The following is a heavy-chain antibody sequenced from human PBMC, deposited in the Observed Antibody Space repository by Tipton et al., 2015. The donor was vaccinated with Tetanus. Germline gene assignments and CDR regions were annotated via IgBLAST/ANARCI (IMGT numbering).Heavy chain of an antibody. CDR3: AKEALGVLNY. J-gene: IGHJ4*02. CDR1: GFTFRSYT. CDR2: VSGSRGAT. V-gene: IGHV3-23*01. Sequence: SLRLSCAASGFTFRSYTMNWVRQAPGKGLEWVSAVSGSRGATYYADSVKGRFTVSRDNSKNTLFLQLNSPRAEDTAIYYCAKEALGVLNYWGRGSLVTVSS.